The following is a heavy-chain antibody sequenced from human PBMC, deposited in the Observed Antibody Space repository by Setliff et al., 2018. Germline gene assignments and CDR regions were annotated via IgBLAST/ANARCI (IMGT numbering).Heavy chain of an antibody. CDR1: GFSFSDYG. CDR2: ISFDGSDK. J-gene: IGHJ4*02. D-gene: IGHD2-15*01. V-gene: IGHV3-30*03. Sequence: GSLRLSCAASGFSFSDYGVHWVRQAPGKGLEWVAIISFDGSDKYYADSVKGRFTISRDNSKNTVYLQMNSLRAEDTATYYCARTCSGSGCYAGLESWGQGTPVTVSS. CDR3: ARTCSGSGCYAGLES.